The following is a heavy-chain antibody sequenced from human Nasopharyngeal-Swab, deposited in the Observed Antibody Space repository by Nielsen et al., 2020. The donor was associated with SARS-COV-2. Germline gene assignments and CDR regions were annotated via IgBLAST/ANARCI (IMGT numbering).Heavy chain of an antibody. CDR3: ARVRGGVPAEMNYGMDV. CDR2: INSDGSST. Sequence: GESLKISCAASGFTFSSYWMHWVRQAPGKGLVWVSRINSDGSSTSYADSVKGRFTISRDNAKNTLHLQMNSLRAEDTAVYYCARVRGGVPAEMNYGMDVWGQGTTVTVSS. V-gene: IGHV3-74*01. D-gene: IGHD2-2*01. J-gene: IGHJ6*02. CDR1: GFTFSSYW.